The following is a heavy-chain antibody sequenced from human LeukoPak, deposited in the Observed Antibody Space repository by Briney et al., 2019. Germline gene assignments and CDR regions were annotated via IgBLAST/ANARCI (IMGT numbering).Heavy chain of an antibody. CDR1: GLSLSSFA. V-gene: IGHV3-30*04. D-gene: IGHD1-1*01. CDR3: ATEKEGGYGAFDI. Sequence: GGSLRLSCAASGLSLSSFAMHWVRQAPGKGLEWVADISSNGGDKYYADSVRGRFTISRDISENTMYRQMNSLRAEDSAVYYCATEKEGGYGAFDIWGQGTVVTVSS. J-gene: IGHJ3*02. CDR2: ISSNGGDK.